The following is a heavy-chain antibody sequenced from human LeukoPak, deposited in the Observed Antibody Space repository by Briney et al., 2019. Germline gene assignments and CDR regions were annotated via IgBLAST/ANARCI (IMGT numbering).Heavy chain of an antibody. D-gene: IGHD3-3*01. V-gene: IGHV4-34*01. Sequence: SETLSLTCAVYGGSFSGYYWSWIRQPPGKGLEWVGEINHSGSTNYNPSLKSRVTISVDTSKIQFSLKLSSVTAADTAVYYCASWGVTIFGVVIDYWGQGTLVTVSS. CDR3: ASWGVTIFGVVIDY. CDR1: GGSFSGYY. CDR2: INHSGST. J-gene: IGHJ4*02.